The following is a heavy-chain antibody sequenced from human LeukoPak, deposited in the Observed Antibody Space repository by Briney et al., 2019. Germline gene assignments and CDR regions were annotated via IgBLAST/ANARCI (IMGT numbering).Heavy chain of an antibody. J-gene: IGHJ4*02. CDR1: GFTFSGSG. D-gene: IGHD3-16*01. CDR2: ISNTGSPI. V-gene: IGHV3-48*01. CDR3: VTDWPVW. Sequence: GGSLRLSCAVSGFTFSGSGMHWVRQAPGKGLEWVSCISNTGSPIYYADSVKARFTISRDNAKNSLWLQMSSLRADDTAVYFCVTDWPVWWGLGTLVTVSS.